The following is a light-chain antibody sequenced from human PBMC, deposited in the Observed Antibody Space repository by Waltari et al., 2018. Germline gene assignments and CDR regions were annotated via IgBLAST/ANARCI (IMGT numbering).Light chain of an antibody. CDR3: QQSYSTPLT. CDR2: AAS. Sequence: TCRASQSISSYLNWYQQKPGIAPKLLIYAASSLQSGVPSRFSGSGSGTDFTLTISSLQPEDFATYYCQQSYSTPLTFGGGTKVEIK. CDR1: QSISSY. J-gene: IGKJ4*01. V-gene: IGKV1-39*01.